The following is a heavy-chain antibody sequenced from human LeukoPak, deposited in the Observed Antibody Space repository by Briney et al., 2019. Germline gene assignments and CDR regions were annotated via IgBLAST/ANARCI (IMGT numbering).Heavy chain of an antibody. CDR2: INPNSGGT. Sequence: ASVKVSCKASGYTFTGYYMHWVRQAPGQGLEWMGWINPNSGGTNYAQKFQGRVTMTRDTSISTAYMELSRLRSVDTAVYYCARGLVVAATRGDKNWFDPWGQGTLVTVSS. CDR1: GYTFTGYY. J-gene: IGHJ5*02. V-gene: IGHV1-2*02. D-gene: IGHD2-15*01. CDR3: ARGLVVAATRGDKNWFDP.